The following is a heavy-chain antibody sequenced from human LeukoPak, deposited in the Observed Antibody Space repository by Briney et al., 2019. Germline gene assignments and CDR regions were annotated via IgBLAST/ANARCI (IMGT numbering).Heavy chain of an antibody. V-gene: IGHV4-59*01. CDR2: IYYSGST. J-gene: IGHJ4*02. Sequence: KPSETLSLTCTVSGGSISSYYWNWIRQPPGKGLKWIGYIYYSGSTNYNPSLKSRVTISVDTSKNQFSLTLSAVTAADTAVYYCARLRYDSSGYRSSSYYFEYWGQGTLVTVSS. CDR1: GGSISSYY. CDR3: ARLRYDSSGYRSSSYYFEY. D-gene: IGHD3-22*01.